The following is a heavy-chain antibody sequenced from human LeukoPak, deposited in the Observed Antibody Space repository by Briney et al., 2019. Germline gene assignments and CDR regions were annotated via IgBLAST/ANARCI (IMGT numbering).Heavy chain of an antibody. J-gene: IGHJ3*02. V-gene: IGHV3-21*01. CDR2: ISSSSSYI. CDR1: GFTFSSYS. Sequence: NTGGSLRLSCAASGFTFSSYSMNWVRQAPGKGLEWVSSISSSSSYIYYADSVKGRFTISRDNAKNSLYLQMNSLRAEDTAVYYCARPGAGYSPDAFDIWGQGTMVTVSS. D-gene: IGHD3-9*01. CDR3: ARPGAGYSPDAFDI.